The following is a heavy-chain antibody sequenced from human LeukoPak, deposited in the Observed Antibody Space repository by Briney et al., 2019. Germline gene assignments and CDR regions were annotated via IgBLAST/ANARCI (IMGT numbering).Heavy chain of an antibody. D-gene: IGHD3-22*01. CDR2: IKQDRSEK. J-gene: IGHJ4*02. CDR3: ARGTDSSGSNSNYYFEY. CDR1: GITFSGYW. V-gene: IGHV3-7*04. Sequence: QTGGSLRLSCATSGITFSGYWMTWVRQAPGKGLEWVANIKQDRSEKHYVEPVKGRFTIARDNARNSLYLQMNSLRAEDTAVYYCARGTDSSGSNSNYYFEYWGQGTLVTVSS.